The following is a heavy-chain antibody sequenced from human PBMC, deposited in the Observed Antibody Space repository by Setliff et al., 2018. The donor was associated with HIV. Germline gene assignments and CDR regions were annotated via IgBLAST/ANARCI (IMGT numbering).Heavy chain of an antibody. V-gene: IGHV4-59*01. CDR2: IYYSGST. Sequence: PSETLSLTCTVSGGSISSYYWSWIRQPPGKGLEWIGYIYYSGSTNYNPSLKSRVTISVDTSKNQFSLKLSSVTAADTAVYYCAREGSGWDYYYYGMDVWGQGTTVTVSS. J-gene: IGHJ6*02. CDR1: GGSISSYY. D-gene: IGHD6-19*01. CDR3: AREGSGWDYYYYGMDV.